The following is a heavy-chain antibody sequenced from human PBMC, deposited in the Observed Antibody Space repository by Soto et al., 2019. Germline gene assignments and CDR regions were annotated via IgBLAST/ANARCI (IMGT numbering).Heavy chain of an antibody. CDR1: GFTFSSFG. CDR3: AKEWRAAGTSLFDY. J-gene: IGHJ4*02. D-gene: IGHD6-13*01. CDR2: VSYDGSNT. Sequence: QVQVVESGGGVVQPGRSLRLSCAASGFTFSSFGMHWVRQAPGKGLEWVAVVSYDGSNTYYADSVKGRFTISRDNFKNTLYLQMNSLRAEDTAVYYCAKEWRAAGTSLFDYWGQGTLVTVSS. V-gene: IGHV3-30*18.